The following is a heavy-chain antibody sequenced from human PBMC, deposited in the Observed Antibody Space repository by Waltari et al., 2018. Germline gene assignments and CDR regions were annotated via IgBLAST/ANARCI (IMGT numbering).Heavy chain of an antibody. CDR3: ARRQLGGPLDP. V-gene: IGHV1-69*12. CDR1: GAPFGRYA. J-gene: IGHJ5*02. D-gene: IGHD1-1*01. Sequence: QVHLVQSGAEVKKPGSSVQVSCKADGAPFGRYAITWVRQAPGQGLEWMGGLIPIFGAPNYAQRFQGRVTITADESTSTVYMELSSLKSEDTALYFCARRQLGGPLDPWGQGTLVTVSS. CDR2: LIPIFGAP.